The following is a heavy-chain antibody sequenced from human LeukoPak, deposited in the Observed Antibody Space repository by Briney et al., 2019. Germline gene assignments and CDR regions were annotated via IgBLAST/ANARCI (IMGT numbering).Heavy chain of an antibody. V-gene: IGHV1-69*13. Sequence: ASVKVSCKASGGTFSSYAISWVRQAPGQGLEWMGGIIPIFGTANYAQKFQGRVTITADESTSTAYMELSSLRSEDTAVYYCARDCSSDFDWLCYWGQGTLVTVSS. CDR1: GGTFSSYA. J-gene: IGHJ4*02. CDR3: ARDCSSDFDWLCY. D-gene: IGHD3-9*01. CDR2: IIPIFGTA.